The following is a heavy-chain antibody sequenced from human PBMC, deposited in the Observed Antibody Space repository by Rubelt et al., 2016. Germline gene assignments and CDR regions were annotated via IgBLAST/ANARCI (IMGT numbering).Heavy chain of an antibody. Sequence: EVQLLDSGGGLVQPGGSLTLSCVASGFTFSSYSMNWVRQAPGKGLEWVSYISSSSSTIYYADSVKGRFTISRANAKNSLYLQMNSLRAEDTAVYYCARDRRPSGVAAAGHFDSWGQGTLVTVSS. CDR3: ARDRRPSGVAAAGHFDS. D-gene: IGHD6-13*01. CDR1: GFTFSSYS. CDR2: ISSSSSTI. J-gene: IGHJ4*02. V-gene: IGHV3-48*04.